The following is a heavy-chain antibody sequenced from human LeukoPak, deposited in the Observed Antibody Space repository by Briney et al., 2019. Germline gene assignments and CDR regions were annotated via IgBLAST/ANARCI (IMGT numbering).Heavy chain of an antibody. V-gene: IGHV4-4*07. Sequence: PSETLSLTCTVSGDSISSNYWSWIRQPAGKGLEWIGRIYTSGRTDCNPSLKSRVTMSVDTSKNQVSLKLSSVTAADTALYYCARDQALNWNYDVFDYWGQGALVTVSS. CDR2: IYTSGRT. D-gene: IGHD1-7*01. CDR3: ARDQALNWNYDVFDY. CDR1: GDSISSNY. J-gene: IGHJ4*02.